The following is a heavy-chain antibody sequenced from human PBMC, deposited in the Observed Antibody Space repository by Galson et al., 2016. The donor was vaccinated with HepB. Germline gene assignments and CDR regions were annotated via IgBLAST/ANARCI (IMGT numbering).Heavy chain of an antibody. D-gene: IGHD3-10*01. CDR1: GFRFGSYG. Sequence: SLRLSCAASGFRFGSYGMHWIRQAPGKGLEWVAYTPLDGSNKYYRDSVKGRFTISRDNSKNTVYLQMNSLRAEDTAVYYCAKDPYYGSDRGYGMDVWGQGTTVTVSS. CDR3: AKDPYYGSDRGYGMDV. V-gene: IGHV3-30*18. CDR2: TPLDGSNK. J-gene: IGHJ6*02.